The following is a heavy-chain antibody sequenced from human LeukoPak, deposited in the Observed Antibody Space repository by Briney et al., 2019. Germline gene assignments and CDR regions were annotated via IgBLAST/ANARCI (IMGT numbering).Heavy chain of an antibody. CDR3: ASHPRPLLGYCSSTSCLV. CDR1: CGSISSYY. D-gene: IGHD2-2*01. Sequence: SETVSLTRTLSCGSISSYYWSWIRQPPGKGLEWMGYIYYSGSTNYNPSLKSRVTISVDTSKNQFSLNLSSVTAADTAVYYCASHPRPLLGYCSSTSCLVWGQGTTVTVSS. V-gene: IGHV4-59*08. J-gene: IGHJ6*02. CDR2: IYYSGST.